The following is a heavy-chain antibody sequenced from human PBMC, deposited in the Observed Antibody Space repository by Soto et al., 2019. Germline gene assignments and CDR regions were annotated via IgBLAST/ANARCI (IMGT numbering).Heavy chain of an antibody. Sequence: EVQLVESGGGLVQPGGSLRLSCAASGFTFSDYWMHWVRQAPGKGMVWVSRIKGDGSSTSNADSVEGRFTISRDNARKTLDLHRNRLRGQDTAVYYGARGLRGVYGKVYCGQGTLVTVSS. CDR3: ARGLRGVYGKVY. CDR1: GFTFSDYW. CDR2: IKGDGSST. D-gene: IGHD3-16*01. J-gene: IGHJ4*02. V-gene: IGHV3-74*01.